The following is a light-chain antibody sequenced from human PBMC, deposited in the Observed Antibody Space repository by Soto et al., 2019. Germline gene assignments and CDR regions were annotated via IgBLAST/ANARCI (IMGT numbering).Light chain of an antibody. V-gene: IGLV3-21*02. Sequence: SYDLTQPPSVSVAPGQTARIPCGGDNIGTKSVHWYQQKPGQAPVMVVYDDSDRPSGIPERFSGSKSGSTASLTVSGLQTEDEADYYCNSYVAGSNVFGTGTKLTVL. CDR1: NIGTKS. CDR2: DDS. J-gene: IGLJ1*01. CDR3: NSYVAGSNV.